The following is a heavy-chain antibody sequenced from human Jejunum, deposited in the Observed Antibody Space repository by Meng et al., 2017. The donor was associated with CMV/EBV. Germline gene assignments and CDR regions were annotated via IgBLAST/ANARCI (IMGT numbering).Heavy chain of an antibody. Sequence: SGSNYWNWVRQPPGKGLEWIGYIHDSGNTNYNPSLKSRVTMSVDTSKNQFSLKLRSVTAADTAVYYCARQNIYGNYYYYYGMDFWGQGTTVTVSS. D-gene: IGHD5-18*01. V-gene: IGHV4-61*07. CDR1: SGSNY. CDR2: IHDSGNT. J-gene: IGHJ6*02. CDR3: ARQNIYGNYYYYYGMDF.